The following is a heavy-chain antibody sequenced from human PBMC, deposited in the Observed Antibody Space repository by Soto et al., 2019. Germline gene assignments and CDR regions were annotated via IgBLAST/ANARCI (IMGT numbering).Heavy chain of an antibody. V-gene: IGHV3-30*18. J-gene: IGHJ4*02. CDR3: ANLAMGYVSGNPGNNY. CDR1: GFTFSYG. CDR2: ISYDSSNK. D-gene: IGHD2-15*01. Sequence: VQLLESGGGLIQPGGSLRLSCAASGFTFSYGIHWLRQAPGKGLEWVAYISYDSSNKFYGDSVKGRFTISRDNSKNSCFMQMKSLRAENTAVYYWANLAMGYVSGNPGNNYGGQGPLVAFPS.